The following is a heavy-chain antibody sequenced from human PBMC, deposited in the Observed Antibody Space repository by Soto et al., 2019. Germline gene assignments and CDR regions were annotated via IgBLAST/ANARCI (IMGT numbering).Heavy chain of an antibody. CDR2: ISAYNGNT. J-gene: IGHJ5*02. Sequence: ASVKVSCKASGYTFTSYGISWVRQAPGQGLEWMGWISAYNGNTNYAQKLQGRVTMTTDTSTSTAYMELRSLRSDDTAVYYCARGPDYDFWSGYYYWFDPWGQGTLVTVSS. CDR3: ARGPDYDFWSGYYYWFDP. D-gene: IGHD3-3*01. V-gene: IGHV1-18*01. CDR1: GYTFTSYG.